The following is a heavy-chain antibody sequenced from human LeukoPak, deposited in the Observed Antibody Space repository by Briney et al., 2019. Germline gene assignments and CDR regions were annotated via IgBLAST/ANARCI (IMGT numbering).Heavy chain of an antibody. V-gene: IGHV4-61*02. Sequence: SETLSLTCTVSGGSISSGSYYWSWIRQPAGKGLGWIGRIYTSGSTNYNPSLKSRVTISVDTSKNQFSLKLSSVTAADTAVYYCARGVSSIAARPVDYWGQGTLVTVSS. J-gene: IGHJ4*02. CDR3: ARGVSSIAARPVDY. CDR1: GGSISSGSYY. CDR2: IYTSGST. D-gene: IGHD6-6*01.